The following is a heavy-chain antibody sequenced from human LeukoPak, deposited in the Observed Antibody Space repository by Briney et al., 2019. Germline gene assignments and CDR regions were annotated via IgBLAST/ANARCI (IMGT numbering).Heavy chain of an antibody. V-gene: IGHV1-8*03. Sequence: ASVTVSCKASGYTFTTYDINWVRQAAGQGLEWMGWMNPNSGNTGYAQKFQGRLTITRDASISTAYMELSSLRSDDTAVYYCARTKPDNSEMYNWGQGTLDTVSS. CDR1: GYTFTTYD. D-gene: IGHD3-22*01. CDR3: ARTKPDNSEMYN. J-gene: IGHJ4*02. CDR2: MNPNSGNT.